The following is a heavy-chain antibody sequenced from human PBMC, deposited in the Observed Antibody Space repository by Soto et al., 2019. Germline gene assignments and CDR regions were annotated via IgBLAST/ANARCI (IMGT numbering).Heavy chain of an antibody. Sequence: SETLSLTCTVSGGSISSYYWSWIRQPPGKGLEWIGYIYYSGSTNYNPSLKSRVTISVDTSKNQFSLKLSSVTAADTAVSYCARVAEELGWYFDYWGQGTLVTVSS. D-gene: IGHD1-7*01. J-gene: IGHJ4*02. CDR1: GGSISSYY. CDR2: IYYSGST. V-gene: IGHV4-59*01. CDR3: ARVAEELGWYFDY.